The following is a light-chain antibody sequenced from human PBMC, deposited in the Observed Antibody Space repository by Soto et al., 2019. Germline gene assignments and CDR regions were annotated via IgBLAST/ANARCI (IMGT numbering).Light chain of an antibody. V-gene: IGKV3D-20*01. CDR1: QSITNNY. Sequence: EFVLTQSPVTLSFPPGERATLSCGASQSITNNYLAWYQQKPGLAPRLLIYDASNRATGIPDRCSGSGSGKDFTLTISRLEPEDFAVYYSQQYARSPCTFGQVNKVDIX. CDR3: QQYARSPCT. CDR2: DAS. J-gene: IGKJ1*01.